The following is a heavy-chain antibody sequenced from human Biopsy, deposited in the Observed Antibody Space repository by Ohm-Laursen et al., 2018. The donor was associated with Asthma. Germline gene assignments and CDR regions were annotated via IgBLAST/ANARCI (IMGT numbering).Heavy chain of an antibody. CDR3: ARDALHDNSAYIGDAFDF. CDR1: GGTSSRYA. J-gene: IGHJ3*01. V-gene: IGHV1-69*01. CDR2: IIPIFGTS. D-gene: IGHD3-22*01. Sequence: SSVKVSCKASGGTSSRYAISWVRQAPGQGLERMGGIIPIFGTSNYAQKFQGRVTFTADESTSSAYMELSSLRSDDTAVYYCARDALHDNSAYIGDAFDFWGQGTMVTVPS.